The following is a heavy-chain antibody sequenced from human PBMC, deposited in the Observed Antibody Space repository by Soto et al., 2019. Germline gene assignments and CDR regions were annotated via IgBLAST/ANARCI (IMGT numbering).Heavy chain of an antibody. J-gene: IGHJ4*02. D-gene: IGHD3-3*01. Sequence: SQTLSLTCAISGDSVSSNSAAWNWIRQSPSRGPEWLGRTYYRSKWYNDYAVSVKSRITINPDTSKHQFSLPLNSVTPEETAVYYCARDGDFWNGPSRGYFDYWGQGTLVTVSS. CDR2: TYYRSKWYN. CDR1: GDSVSSNSAA. CDR3: ARDGDFWNGPSRGYFDY. V-gene: IGHV6-1*01.